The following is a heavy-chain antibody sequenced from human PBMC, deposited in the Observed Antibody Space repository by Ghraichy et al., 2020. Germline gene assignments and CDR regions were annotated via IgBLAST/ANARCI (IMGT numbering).Heavy chain of an antibody. CDR3: ARVGGYDSSGSIDY. CDR1: GFTYNIYS. Sequence: GGSLRLSCTASGFTYNIYSMNWVRQAPGKGLEWVSSISSTSSNRCYIDSVKGRFTISRDNAKNSMYLQMNSLRAEDTAVYYCARVGGYDSSGSIDYWGQGTLVTVSS. J-gene: IGHJ4*02. CDR2: ISSTSSNR. D-gene: IGHD3-22*01. V-gene: IGHV3-21*06.